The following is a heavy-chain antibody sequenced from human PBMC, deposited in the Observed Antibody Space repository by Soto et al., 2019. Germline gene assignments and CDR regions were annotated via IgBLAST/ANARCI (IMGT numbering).Heavy chain of an antibody. CDR1: GFTFSSYA. V-gene: IGHV3-30-3*01. CDR3: ARAGYSYGLNYNWFDP. CDR2: ISYDGSNK. J-gene: IGHJ5*02. D-gene: IGHD5-18*01. Sequence: QVQLVESGGGVVQPGRSLRLSCAASGFTFSSYAMHWVRQAPGKGLEWVAVISYDGSNKYYADSVKGRFTISRDNSKTTLYLQMNSLRAEDTAVYYCARAGYSYGLNYNWFDPWGQGTLVTVSS.